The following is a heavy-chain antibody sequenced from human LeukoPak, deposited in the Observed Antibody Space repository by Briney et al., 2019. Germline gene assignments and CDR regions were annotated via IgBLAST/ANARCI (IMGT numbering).Heavy chain of an antibody. CDR1: GGSFSGYY. Sequence: SETLSLTCAVYGGSFSGYYWSWIRQPPGKGLEWIGEINHSGSTNYNPSLKSRVTISVDTSKNQFSLKLSSVTAADTAVYYCASRHNVYDSSGPLDYWGQGTLVTVSS. V-gene: IGHV4-34*01. CDR3: ASRHNVYDSSGPLDY. CDR2: INHSGST. J-gene: IGHJ4*02. D-gene: IGHD3-22*01.